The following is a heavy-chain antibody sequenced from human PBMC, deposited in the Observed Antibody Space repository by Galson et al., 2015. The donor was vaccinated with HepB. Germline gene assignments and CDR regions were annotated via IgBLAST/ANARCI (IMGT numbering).Heavy chain of an antibody. J-gene: IGHJ4*02. CDR3: AKDYPLSYQDIAGYFDY. CDR2: ISGSGGST. CDR1: GFTFSSYA. D-gene: IGHD5-12*01. V-gene: IGHV3-23*01. Sequence: SLRLSCAASGFTFSSYAMSWVRQAPGKGLEWVSAISGSGGSTYYADTVKGRFTISRDNSKNTLYLQMNSLRAEDTAVYYCAKDYPLSYQDIAGYFDYWGQGTLVTVSS.